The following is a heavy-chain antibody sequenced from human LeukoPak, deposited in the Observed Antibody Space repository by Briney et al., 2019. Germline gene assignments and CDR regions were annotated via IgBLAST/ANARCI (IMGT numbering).Heavy chain of an antibody. CDR3: ARADYDILTGYFNAFDI. J-gene: IGHJ3*02. Sequence: SGGSLRLSCAASGFTVSSNYMSWVRQAPGKGLEWVSVIYSGGSTYYADSVKGRFTISRDNSKNTPYLQMNSLRAEDTAVYYCARADYDILTGYFNAFDIWGQGTMVTVSS. V-gene: IGHV3-66*01. D-gene: IGHD3-9*01. CDR1: GFTVSSNY. CDR2: IYSGGST.